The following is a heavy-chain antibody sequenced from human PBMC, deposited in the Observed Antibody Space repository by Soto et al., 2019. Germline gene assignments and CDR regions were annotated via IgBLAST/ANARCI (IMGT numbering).Heavy chain of an antibody. CDR3: AKLRDFVVLPAGILDY. CDR2: ISGSGGST. D-gene: IGHD2-8*01. J-gene: IGHJ4*02. V-gene: IGHV3-23*01. CDR1: GFTFSSYA. Sequence: GGSLRLSCAASGFTFSSYAMSWVRQAPWKGLEWVSAISGSGGSTYYADSVKGRFTISRDDFRNTLYLQMNSLRTEDTAIYYCAKLRDFVVLPAGILDYWGPGTLVTVSS.